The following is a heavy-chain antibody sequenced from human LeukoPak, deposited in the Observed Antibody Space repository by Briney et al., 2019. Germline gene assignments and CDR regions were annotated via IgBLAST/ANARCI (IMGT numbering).Heavy chain of an antibody. CDR1: GGSISSYY. CDR3: ARDLVYGSGSSNYYCYGMDV. V-gene: IGHV4-59*01. Sequence: SETLSLSCTVSGGSISSYYWSWIRQPPGKGLEWIGYIYYSGSTNYNPSLKSRVTISVDTSKNQFSLKLSSVTAADTAVYYCARDLVYGSGSSNYYCYGMDVWGQGTTVTVSS. D-gene: IGHD3-10*01. J-gene: IGHJ6*02. CDR2: IYYSGST.